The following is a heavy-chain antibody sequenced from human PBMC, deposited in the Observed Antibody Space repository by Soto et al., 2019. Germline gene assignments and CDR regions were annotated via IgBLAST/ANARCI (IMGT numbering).Heavy chain of an antibody. V-gene: IGHV1-58*01. J-gene: IGHJ2*01. CDR3: AATYYYDSSGYSYWYFDL. Sequence: QMQLVQSGPEVKKPGTSVKVSCKASGFTFTSSAVQWVRQARGQRLEWIGWIVVGSGNTNYAQKFQERVTITRDMXTXTXXMELSSLRSEDTAVYYCAATYYYDSSGYSYWYFDLWGRGTLVTVSS. CDR2: IVVGSGNT. CDR1: GFTFTSSA. D-gene: IGHD3-22*01.